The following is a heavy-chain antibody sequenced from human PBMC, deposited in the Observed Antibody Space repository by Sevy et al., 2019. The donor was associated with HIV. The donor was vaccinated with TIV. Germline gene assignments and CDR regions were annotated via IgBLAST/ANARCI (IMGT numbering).Heavy chain of an antibody. CDR2: IWYDGSNK. CDR1: GFTFSSYD. V-gene: IGHV3-33*01. CDR3: AREEGSGSRGYMDV. J-gene: IGHJ6*03. Sequence: GGSLRLSCAASGFTFSSYDMHWVRQAPGKGLEWVAVIWYDGSNKYYADSVKGRFTISRDNSKNTLYLQMNSLRAEDTAVYYCAREEGSGSRGYMDVWGKGTTVTVSS. D-gene: IGHD3-10*01.